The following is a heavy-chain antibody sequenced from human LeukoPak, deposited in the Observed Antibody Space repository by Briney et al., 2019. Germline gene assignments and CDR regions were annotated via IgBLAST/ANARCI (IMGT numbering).Heavy chain of an antibody. J-gene: IGHJ6*03. V-gene: IGHV3-7*01. CDR2: IKQDGSEK. CDR1: GFTFSSYW. CDR3: ARAFGDFWSGYYPSYYNYYMDV. Sequence: GGSLRLSCAASGFTFSSYWMSWVRQAPGKGLEWVANIKQDGSEKYYVDSVKGRFTISRDNAKNSLYLQMNSLRADDTAVYHCARAFGDFWSGYYPSYYNYYMDVWGKGTTVTVSS. D-gene: IGHD3-3*01.